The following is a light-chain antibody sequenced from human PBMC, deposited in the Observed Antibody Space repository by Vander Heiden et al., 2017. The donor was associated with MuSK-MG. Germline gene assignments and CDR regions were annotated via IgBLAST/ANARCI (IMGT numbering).Light chain of an antibody. CDR3: QQDNYYSRT. CDR2: KAS. Sequence: DIQMTQCPSTRSASVGDRVTIPCRASQSISSWLAWYQQKPGKAPKLLIYKASSLESGVPSRFSGSGSGTEFTLTISSLQPDDFATYYCQQDNYYSRTFGQGTKVEIK. V-gene: IGKV1-5*03. J-gene: IGKJ1*01. CDR1: QSISSW.